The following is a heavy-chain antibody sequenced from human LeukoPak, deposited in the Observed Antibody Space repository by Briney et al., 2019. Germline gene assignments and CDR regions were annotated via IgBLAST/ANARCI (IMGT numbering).Heavy chain of an antibody. CDR3: ARQKRDIVDY. J-gene: IGHJ4*02. D-gene: IGHD2-21*01. Sequence: SETLSLTCTVSGGSISSYYWTWVRQPPGKGLEWIGYIYNSGTTNYNPSLEGRVAMSVDTSKNRFSLRLRSVTAADTAIYFCARQKRDIVDYWGQGTLVTVSS. CDR1: GGSISSYY. CDR2: IYNSGTT. V-gene: IGHV4-59*01.